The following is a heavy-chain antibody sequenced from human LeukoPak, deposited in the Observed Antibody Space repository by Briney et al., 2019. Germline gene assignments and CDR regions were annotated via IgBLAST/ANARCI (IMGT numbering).Heavy chain of an antibody. Sequence: SETLSLTCTVSGGSIRSYYWSWIRQPPGKGLEWIGYMYYSGSTKYNPSLKSRVTISVDTSKNQFSLKLSSVTAADTAVYYCVRHQSGSTDGFDYWGQGTLVTVSA. CDR2: MYYSGST. D-gene: IGHD1-14*01. CDR1: GGSIRSYY. CDR3: VRHQSGSTDGFDY. V-gene: IGHV4-59*01. J-gene: IGHJ4*02.